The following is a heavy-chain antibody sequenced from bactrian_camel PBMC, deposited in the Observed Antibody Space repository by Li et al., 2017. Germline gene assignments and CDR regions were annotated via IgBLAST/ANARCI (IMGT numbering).Heavy chain of an antibody. CDR2: IRSEGST. V-gene: IGHV3S63*01. CDR3: AALSRVLGTKCGY. CDR1: VSTYNSYC. D-gene: IGHD5*01. Sequence: QVQLVESGGGSVRAGGSLRLSCAASVSTYNSYCIAWFRQTPGKQREGVAHIRSEGSTTYADSVKGRFAISRDDAKNTLYVQLNSLKTEDTAIYYCAALSRVLGTKCGYWGQGTQVTVS. J-gene: IGHJ4*01.